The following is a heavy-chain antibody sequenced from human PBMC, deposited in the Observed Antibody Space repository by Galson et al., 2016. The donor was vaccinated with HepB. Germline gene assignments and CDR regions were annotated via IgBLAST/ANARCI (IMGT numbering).Heavy chain of an antibody. CDR1: GFTLSSYG. J-gene: IGHJ4*02. CDR2: IWYDGVNT. D-gene: IGHD1-1*01. CDR3: ARQAFTNWNPFDY. V-gene: IGHV3-33*01. Sequence: LRLSCAASGFTLSSYGVHWVRQAPGKGLEWVAVIWYDGVNTYYADSVKGRFTISRDNSKNTLYLQMNSLRAEDTAVYYCARQAFTNWNPFDYWGQGTLVTVSS.